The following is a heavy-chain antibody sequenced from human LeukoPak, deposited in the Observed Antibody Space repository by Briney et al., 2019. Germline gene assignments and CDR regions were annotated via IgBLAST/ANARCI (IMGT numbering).Heavy chain of an antibody. J-gene: IGHJ4*02. V-gene: IGHV1-18*01. CDR1: GYTFTSYG. CDR2: ISAYNGNT. Sequence: ASVKVSCKASGYTFTSYGISWVRQAPGQGLEWMGWISAYNGNTNYAQKLQGRVIMTTDTSTSTAYMELRSLRSDDTAVYYCARVRTVGYSSTLYYFDYWGQGTLVTVSS. D-gene: IGHD6-13*01. CDR3: ARVRTVGYSSTLYYFDY.